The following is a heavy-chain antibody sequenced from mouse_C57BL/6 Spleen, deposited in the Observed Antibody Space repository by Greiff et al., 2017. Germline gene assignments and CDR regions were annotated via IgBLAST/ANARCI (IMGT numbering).Heavy chain of an antibody. CDR3: ARSGGYHYFEY. J-gene: IGHJ2*01. V-gene: IGHV1-82*01. D-gene: IGHD2-2*01. CDR1: GYAFSSSR. Sequence: QVQLQQSGPELVKPGASVKISCKASGYAFSSSRMNWVKQRPGKGLEWIGRIYPGDGDTNYNGKFKGKATLTADKSSSTAYMQLSGLASEDSAVYCCARSGGYHYFEYWGQGTTLTVSS. CDR2: IYPGDGDT.